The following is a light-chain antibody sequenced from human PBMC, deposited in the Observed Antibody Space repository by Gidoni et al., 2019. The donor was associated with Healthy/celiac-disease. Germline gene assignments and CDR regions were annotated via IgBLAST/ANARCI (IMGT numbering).Light chain of an antibody. V-gene: IGKV1-9*01. CDR1: QGISSY. CDR3: QQLNSYPEGFT. J-gene: IGKJ3*01. Sequence: DIQLTQSPSFLSASVGDRVTITCRASQGISSYLAWYQQKPGKAPKLLIYAASTLQSGVPSRFSGSSSGTEFTLPINSLQPEYFATYYCQQLNSYPEGFTFSPGTKVDIK. CDR2: AAS.